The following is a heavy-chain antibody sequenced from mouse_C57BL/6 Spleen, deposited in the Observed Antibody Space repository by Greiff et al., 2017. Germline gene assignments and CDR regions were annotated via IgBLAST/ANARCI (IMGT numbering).Heavy chain of an antibody. J-gene: IGHJ3*01. CDR3: AIPPVYDGNYGAY. CDR1: GYTFTSYW. V-gene: IGHV1-74*01. Sequence: VQLQQPGAELVKPGASVKVSCKASGYTFTSYWMHWVKQRPGQGLEWIGRIHPSDSDTNYNQKFKGKATLTVDKSSSTAYMQLSSLTSEDSAVYYCAIPPVYDGNYGAYWGQGTLVTVSA. CDR2: IHPSDSDT. D-gene: IGHD2-1*01.